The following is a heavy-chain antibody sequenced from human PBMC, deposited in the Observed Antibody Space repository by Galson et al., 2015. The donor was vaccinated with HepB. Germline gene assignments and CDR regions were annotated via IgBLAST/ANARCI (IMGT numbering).Heavy chain of an antibody. CDR3: ARASWYQLLYPFDP. CDR1: GFTFSSYA. D-gene: IGHD2-2*02. CDR2: ISYDGSNK. V-gene: IGHV3-30-3*01. J-gene: IGHJ5*02. Sequence: SLRLSCAASGFTFSSYAMHWVRQAPGKGLEWVAVISYDGSNKYYADSVKGRFTISRDNSKNTLYLQMNSLRAEDTAVYYCARASWYQLLYPFDPWGQGTLVTVSS.